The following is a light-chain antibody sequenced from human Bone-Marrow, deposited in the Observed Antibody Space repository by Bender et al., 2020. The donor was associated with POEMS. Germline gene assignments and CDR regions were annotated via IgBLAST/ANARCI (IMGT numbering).Light chain of an antibody. J-gene: IGLJ3*02. CDR3: QSHDSSLSGSV. CDR2: GYN. Sequence: QSVLTQPPSVSGAPGQRVTISCTGSSSNTGSGYDINWYQHLPGTAPKLLIYGYNNRPSGVPDRFSGSKSGTSASLAITGLQAEDEADYYCQSHDSSLSGSVFGGGTKLTVL. V-gene: IGLV1-40*01. CDR1: SSNTGSGYD.